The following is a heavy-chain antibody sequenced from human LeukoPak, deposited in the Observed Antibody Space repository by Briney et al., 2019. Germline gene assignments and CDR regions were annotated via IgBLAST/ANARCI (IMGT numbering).Heavy chain of an antibody. CDR1: GFTFSSYS. CDR2: ISSSSSYI. Sequence: EGSLRLSCAASGFTFSSYSMNWVRQAPGKGLEWVSSISSSSSYIYYADSVKGRFTISRDNAKNSLYLQMNSLRAEDTAVYYCAREVLAAAGLIDYWGQGTLVTVSS. V-gene: IGHV3-21*01. J-gene: IGHJ4*02. CDR3: AREVLAAAGLIDY. D-gene: IGHD6-13*01.